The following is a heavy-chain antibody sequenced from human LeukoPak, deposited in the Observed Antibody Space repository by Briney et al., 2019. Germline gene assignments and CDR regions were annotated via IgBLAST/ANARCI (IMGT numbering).Heavy chain of an antibody. CDR3: ARATGTTSNYYYGMEV. J-gene: IGHJ6*04. Sequence: GRSLRLSCAASGFTSRTYGMHWVRQAPGKGLEWLAVIWFDGSNKFYADSVKGRFTISRDNSENTLYLQMNSLRVEDTAAYYCARATGTTSNYYYGMEVWGKGTTVTVSS. CDR2: IWFDGSNK. V-gene: IGHV3-33*01. CDR1: GFTSRTYG. D-gene: IGHD1-1*01.